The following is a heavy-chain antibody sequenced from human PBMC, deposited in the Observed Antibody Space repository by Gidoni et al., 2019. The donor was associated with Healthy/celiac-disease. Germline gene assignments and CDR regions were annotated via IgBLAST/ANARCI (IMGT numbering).Heavy chain of an antibody. J-gene: IGHJ4*02. D-gene: IGHD2-2*01. Sequence: EGQLVQSGAELKKPGESLKISCKGSGYSFTSYWIGWVRQMPGKGLEWMGIIYPGDSDTRYSPSFQGQVTISADKSISTAYLQWSSLKASDTAMYYCARHDGTPYQLLSVYFDYWGQGTLVTVSS. V-gene: IGHV5-51*01. CDR2: IYPGDSDT. CDR3: ARHDGTPYQLLSVYFDY. CDR1: GYSFTSYW.